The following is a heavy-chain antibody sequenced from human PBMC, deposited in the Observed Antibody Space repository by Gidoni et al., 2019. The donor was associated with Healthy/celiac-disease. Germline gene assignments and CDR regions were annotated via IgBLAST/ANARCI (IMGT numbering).Heavy chain of an antibody. CDR3: ARDLLDLMDYYYGMDV. CDR1: GFTFSSYS. J-gene: IGHJ6*02. D-gene: IGHD1-26*01. CDR2: ISSSSSYI. V-gene: IGHV3-21*01. Sequence: EVQLVESGGGLVKPGGSLRLSCAAPGFTFSSYSMNWVRQAPGKGLEWVSSISSSSSYIYYADSVKGRFTISRDNAKNSLYLQMNSLRAEDTAVYYCARDLLDLMDYYYGMDVWGQGTTVTVSS.